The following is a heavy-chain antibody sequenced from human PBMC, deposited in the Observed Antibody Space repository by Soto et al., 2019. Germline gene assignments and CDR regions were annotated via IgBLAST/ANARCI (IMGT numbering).Heavy chain of an antibody. D-gene: IGHD6-6*01. CDR1: GGSISSGGYY. CDR2: IYYSGST. V-gene: IGHV4-31*03. J-gene: IGHJ5*02. CDR3: ARAGHSSSSEGANWFDP. Sequence: SETLSLTGTVSGGSISSGGYYWSWIRQHPGKGLEWIGYIYYSGSTYYNPSLKSRVTISVDTSKNQFSLNLSSVTAADTAVYYCARAGHSSSSEGANWFDPWGQGTLVTVSS.